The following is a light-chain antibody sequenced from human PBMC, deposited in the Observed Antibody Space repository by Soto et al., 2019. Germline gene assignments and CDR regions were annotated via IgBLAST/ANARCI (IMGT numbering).Light chain of an antibody. Sequence: EIVMTQSPATLSVSPGERATLSCRASHSVSTNLAWYQQKPCQATRLLIYSASTRATGIPARFSGSGSGTEFTLTISSLQSEDFAVYYCQQYNNWPLTFTFGQGTKLEIK. J-gene: IGKJ2*01. CDR2: SAS. V-gene: IGKV3-15*01. CDR1: HSVSTN. CDR3: QQYNNWPLTFT.